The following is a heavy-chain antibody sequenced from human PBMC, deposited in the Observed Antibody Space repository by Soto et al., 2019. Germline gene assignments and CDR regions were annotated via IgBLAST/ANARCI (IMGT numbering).Heavy chain of an antibody. J-gene: IGHJ4*02. CDR2: IYYSGST. D-gene: IGHD2-2*01. Sequence: SETLSLTCTVSGGSISSGGYYWSWIRQHPGKGLEWIGYIYYSGSTYYNPSLKSRVTISEDTSKNQFSLKLSSVTAADTAVYYCARLGRFGSSDYWGQGTLVTVSS. V-gene: IGHV4-31*02. CDR3: ARLGRFGSSDY. CDR1: GGSISSGGYY.